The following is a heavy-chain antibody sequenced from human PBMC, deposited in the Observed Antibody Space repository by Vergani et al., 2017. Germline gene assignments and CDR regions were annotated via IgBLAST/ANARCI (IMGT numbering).Heavy chain of an antibody. Sequence: QVQLQQWGAGLLKLSETLSLTCAVYGGSFSGYYWSWIRQPPGKGLEWFGEINHSGSTNYNPSLKSRVTISVDTSKNQFSLKLSSVTAADTAVYYCARGNKDTAMVKDYYYYMDVWGKGTTVTVSS. D-gene: IGHD5-18*01. V-gene: IGHV4-34*01. CDR3: ARGNKDTAMVKDYYYYMDV. CDR1: GGSFSGYY. J-gene: IGHJ6*03. CDR2: INHSGST.